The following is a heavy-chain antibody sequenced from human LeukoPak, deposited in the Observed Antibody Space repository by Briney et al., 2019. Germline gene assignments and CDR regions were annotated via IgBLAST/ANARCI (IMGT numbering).Heavy chain of an antibody. CDR3: ARVKQQLVRLLGRDTTYYYYYYLDV. CDR2: IKQDGSEK. CDR1: GFTFSSYW. Sequence: GGSLRLSCAASGFTFSSYWMSWVRQAPGKGLEWVANIKQDGSEKYYVDSVKGRFTISRDNAKNSLFLQMNSLRAEDTAVYYCARVKQQLVRLLGRDTTYYYYYYLDVWGKGTTVTVSS. V-gene: IGHV3-7*01. J-gene: IGHJ6*03. D-gene: IGHD6-13*01.